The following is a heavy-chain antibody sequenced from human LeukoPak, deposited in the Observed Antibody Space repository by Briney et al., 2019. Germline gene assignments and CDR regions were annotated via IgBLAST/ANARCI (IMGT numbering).Heavy chain of an antibody. Sequence: SQTLSLTCTVSGGSISSGSYYWSWIRQPAGKGLEWIGRIYTSGSTNYNPSLKSRVTISVDTSKNQFSLKLSSVTAADTAVYYCARDDYGDVEHAFDIWGQGTMVTVSS. CDR2: IYTSGST. D-gene: IGHD4-17*01. CDR3: ARDDYGDVEHAFDI. V-gene: IGHV4-61*02. CDR1: GGSISSGSYY. J-gene: IGHJ3*02.